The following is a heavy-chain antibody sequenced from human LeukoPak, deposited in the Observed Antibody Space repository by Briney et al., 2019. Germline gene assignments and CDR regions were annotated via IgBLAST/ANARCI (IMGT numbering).Heavy chain of an antibody. CDR2: ISSTGSDI. V-gene: IGHV3-48*03. CDR3: ARDLPTGTYRAYFDN. Sequence: GGSLRLSCAGSGFIFGNYEMNWVRQAPGKGLEWDSYISSTGSDIYYADSVKGRFTISRDNAENSLYLQMNSLRAEDTAVYYCARDLPTGTYRAYFDNWGQGTLVTVSS. D-gene: IGHD1-26*01. CDR1: GFIFGNYE. J-gene: IGHJ4*02.